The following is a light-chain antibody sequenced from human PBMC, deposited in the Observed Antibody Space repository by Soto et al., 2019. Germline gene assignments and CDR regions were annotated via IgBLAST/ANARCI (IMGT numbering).Light chain of an antibody. J-gene: IGLJ1*01. V-gene: IGLV2-14*03. CDR3: SSYATSSTYV. CDR1: SSDVGNYNY. CDR2: DVS. Sequence: QSVLTQPASVSGSPGQSITISCTGTSSDVGNYNYVSWYQHHPGKAPKVIIYDVSKRPSGVSNRFSGSKSGNTAPLTISGLQAEDEADYYCSSYATSSTYVFGTGTKVTVL.